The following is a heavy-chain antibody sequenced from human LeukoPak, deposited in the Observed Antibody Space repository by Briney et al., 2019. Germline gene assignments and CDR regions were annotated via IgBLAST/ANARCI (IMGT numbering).Heavy chain of an antibody. CDR3: VRLNSALDS. CDR2: INSNGGST. V-gene: IGHV3-64*01. D-gene: IGHD1/OR15-1a*01. Sequence: PGRSLRLSCAASGFTFSSYAMHWVRQTPGKGLECVSAINSNGGSTYYANSVKGRFTISRDNSKNTLYLQMGSLRTEDTAVYYCVRLNSALDSWGQGTLVTVSS. CDR1: GFTFSSYA. J-gene: IGHJ4*02.